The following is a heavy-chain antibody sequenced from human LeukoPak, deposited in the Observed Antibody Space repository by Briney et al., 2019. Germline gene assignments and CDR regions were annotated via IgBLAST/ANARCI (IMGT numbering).Heavy chain of an antibody. CDR1: GGSISSYY. V-gene: IGHV4-59*01. J-gene: IGHJ5*02. D-gene: IGHD6-13*01. Sequence: SETLSLTCTVSGGSISSYYWSWIRQPPGKGLEWIGYIYYSGSTNYNPSLKSRVTISVDTSENQFSLKLSSVTAADTAVYYCARQEQQLIYNWFDPWGQGTLVTVSS. CDR3: ARQEQQLIYNWFDP. CDR2: IYYSGST.